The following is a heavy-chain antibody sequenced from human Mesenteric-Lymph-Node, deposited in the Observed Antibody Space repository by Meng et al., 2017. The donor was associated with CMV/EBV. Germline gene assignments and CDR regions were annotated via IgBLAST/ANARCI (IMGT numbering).Heavy chain of an antibody. CDR3: ARGRRGEHNIIDAFDI. CDR2: INPNGLGT. Sequence: ASVKVSCKASGYTFIAQHMHWVRQAPGQGPEWMGWINPNGLGTNYAQKFQGRVTVTRDTSIGTVYMELNRLRSDDTAVYFCARGRRGEHNIIDAFDIWGQGTMVTVSS. V-gene: IGHV1-2*02. CDR1: GYTFIAQH. D-gene: IGHD1-26*01. J-gene: IGHJ3*02.